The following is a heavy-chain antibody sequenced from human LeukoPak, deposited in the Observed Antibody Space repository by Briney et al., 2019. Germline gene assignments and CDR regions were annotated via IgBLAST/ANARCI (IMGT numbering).Heavy chain of an antibody. V-gene: IGHV1-18*01. Sequence: ASVKVSCKASGYIFTSYGISWVRQAPGQGLEWIGWISAYNGNTNYAQKLQGRVTMTTDTSTSTAYMELRSLRSDDTAVYYCARRYCSGGSCYPGVIDYWGQGTLVTVSS. D-gene: IGHD2-15*01. CDR3: ARRYCSGGSCYPGVIDY. CDR2: ISAYNGNT. CDR1: GYIFTSYG. J-gene: IGHJ4*02.